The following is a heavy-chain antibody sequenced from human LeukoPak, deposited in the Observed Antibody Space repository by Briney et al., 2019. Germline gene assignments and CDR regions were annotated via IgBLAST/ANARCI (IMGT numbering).Heavy chain of an antibody. J-gene: IGHJ4*02. CDR2: INHSGST. CDR1: GGSFSGYY. Sequence: PSETLSLTCAVYGGSFSGYYWSWIRQPPGKGLEWIGEINHSGSTNYNPSLKSRVTISVDTSKNQFSLKLSSVTAADTAAYYCAKGAAAGTYTRPPHLTRIDYWGQGTLVTVSS. CDR3: AKGAAAGTYTRPPHLTRIDY. D-gene: IGHD6-13*01. V-gene: IGHV4-34*01.